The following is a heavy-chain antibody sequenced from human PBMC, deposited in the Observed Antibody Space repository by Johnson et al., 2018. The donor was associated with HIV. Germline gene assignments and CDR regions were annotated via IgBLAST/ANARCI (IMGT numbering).Heavy chain of an antibody. Sequence: VQLVESGGGLVQPGGSLRLSCVVSGFTFSHYWMEWVRQAPWEGLVWLSRINTDGSRTTYADSVKGRFTISRDNAKNTLYLEMNGLRADDTAVYYCVREDCSLHMWGRGTLVTVYS. CDR3: VREDCSLHM. CDR2: INTDGSRT. D-gene: IGHD3/OR15-3a*01. CDR1: GFTFSHYW. J-gene: IGHJ3*02. V-gene: IGHV3-74*01.